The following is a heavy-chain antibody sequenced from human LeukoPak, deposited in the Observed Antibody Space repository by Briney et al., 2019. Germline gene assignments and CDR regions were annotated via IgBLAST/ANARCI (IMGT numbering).Heavy chain of an antibody. CDR1: GFTFSGFA. CDR2: ISGSGDFT. Sequence: PGGSLRLSCAASGFTFSGFAMSWVRRTPGKGLEWVSTISGSGDFTYYADSVKGQFTISRDNSKNTLYLQMNSLRAEDTAVYYCARWSPIVVLPTAVKRTRYYFDYWGQGTLVTVSS. CDR3: ARWSPIVVLPTAVKRTRYYFDY. J-gene: IGHJ4*02. D-gene: IGHD2-2*01. V-gene: IGHV3-23*01.